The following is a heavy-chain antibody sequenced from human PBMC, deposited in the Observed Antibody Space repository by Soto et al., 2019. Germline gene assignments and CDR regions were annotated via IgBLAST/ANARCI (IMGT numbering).Heavy chain of an antibody. J-gene: IGHJ5*02. CDR1: GFTFSTYW. CDR3: AGGVATLLA. V-gene: IGHV3-74*01. D-gene: IGHD5-12*01. Sequence: EVQLVESGGGLVQPGGSLRLSCAASGFTFSTYWMHWVRQVPGKGLVWVSRINSDGSTTSYADSVKGRFTISRDNAKNTLFRQMNSLGAEETAVYYCAGGVATLLAWGQGTLVTVSS. CDR2: INSDGSTT.